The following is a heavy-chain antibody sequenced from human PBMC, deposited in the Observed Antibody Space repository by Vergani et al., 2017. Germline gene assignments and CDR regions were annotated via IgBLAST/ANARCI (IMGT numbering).Heavy chain of an antibody. CDR2: INPNSGGT. J-gene: IGHJ4*02. CDR3: ARGQWLPTLSFDY. V-gene: IGHV1-2*02. CDR1: GYSLTELT. Sequence: QVQLVQSGSEVRKPGASVKVSCQVSGYSLTELTIHWVRQAPGQGLEWMGWINPNSGGTNYAQKFQGRVTMTRDTSISTAYMELSRLRSDDTAVYYCARGQWLPTLSFDYWGQGTLVTVSS. D-gene: IGHD6-19*01.